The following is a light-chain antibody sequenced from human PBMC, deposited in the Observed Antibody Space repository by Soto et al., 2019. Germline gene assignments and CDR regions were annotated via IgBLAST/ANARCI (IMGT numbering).Light chain of an antibody. J-gene: IGKJ4*01. CDR2: DVS. CDR1: QSVSSY. CDR3: QQRSNWPLT. V-gene: IGKV3-11*01. Sequence: EIVLTQSPATLSWSPGERATLSCRASQSVSSYLAWYQQKPAQAPRLLIYDVSNRATGIPARFSGSGSATDFTLTISSLEPEDFAVYYCQQRSNWPLTFGGGTKVEIK.